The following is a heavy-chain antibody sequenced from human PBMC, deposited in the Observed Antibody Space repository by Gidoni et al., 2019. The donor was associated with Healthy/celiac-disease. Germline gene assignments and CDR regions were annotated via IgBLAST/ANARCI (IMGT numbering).Heavy chain of an antibody. V-gene: IGHV4-34*01. D-gene: IGHD7-27*01. CDR2: INHSGST. CDR1: GGSFSGYY. J-gene: IGHJ4*02. Sequence: QVQLQQWGAGLLKPSETLSLPCAVYGGSFSGYYWSWIRQPPGKGLEWIGEINHSGSTNYNPSLKSRVTISVDTSKNQFSLKLSSVTAADTAVYYCARGELGKADFDYWGQGTLVTVSS. CDR3: ARGELGKADFDY.